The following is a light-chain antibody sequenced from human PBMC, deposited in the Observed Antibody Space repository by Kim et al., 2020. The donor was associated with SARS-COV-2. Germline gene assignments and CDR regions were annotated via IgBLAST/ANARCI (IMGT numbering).Light chain of an antibody. Sequence: QSITTSCTGTSSDIGGYDYVSWYQQHPGQVPKLIIYDVNDRPSGVSTRFSGSKSGNTASLTISGLQAEDEADYYCSSFSDSSTQVVFGGRTQLTVL. CDR3: SSFSDSSTQVV. J-gene: IGLJ2*01. CDR1: SSDIGGYDY. CDR2: DVN. V-gene: IGLV2-14*03.